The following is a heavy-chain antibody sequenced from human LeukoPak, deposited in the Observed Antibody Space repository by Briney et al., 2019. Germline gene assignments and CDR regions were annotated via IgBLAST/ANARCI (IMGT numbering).Heavy chain of an antibody. CDR2: IYYSGST. CDR3: ARILASRIDH. J-gene: IGHJ4*02. D-gene: IGHD2-21*01. V-gene: IGHV4-39*01. Sequence: SETLSLTCTVSGASISSSSYYWGWIRQPPGKGLEWIGNIYYSGSTYYNPSLKSRVTISVDTSKNQFSLKLSSVTAADTAVYYCARILASRIDHWGQGTLVTVSS. CDR1: GASISSSSYY.